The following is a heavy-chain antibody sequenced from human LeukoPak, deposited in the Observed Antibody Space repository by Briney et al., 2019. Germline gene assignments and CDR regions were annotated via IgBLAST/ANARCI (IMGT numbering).Heavy chain of an antibody. D-gene: IGHD3-22*01. CDR3: ARGPYDSSGYYYTYFDY. J-gene: IGHJ4*02. CDR2: ISSSSCYI. V-gene: IGHV3-21*01. CDR1: GFTFSSYS. Sequence: GGSLRLSCAASGFTFSSYSMNWVRQAPGKGLEWVSSISSSSCYIYYADSVKGRFTISRDNAKNSLYLQMNSLRAEDTAVYYCARGPYDSSGYYYTYFDYWGQGTLVTVSS.